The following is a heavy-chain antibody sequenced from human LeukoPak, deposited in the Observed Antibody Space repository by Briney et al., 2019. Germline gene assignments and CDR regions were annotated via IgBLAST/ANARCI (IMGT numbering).Heavy chain of an antibody. J-gene: IGHJ6*03. CDR3: ARAFVSITILGVVTHMDV. CDR2: IYYSGST. D-gene: IGHD3-3*01. CDR1: GGSITSSSYY. Sequence: SETLSRTCTVSGGSITSSSYYWGWIRQPPGKGLEWIGSIYYSGSTYYNPSLKSRVTISVDTSKNQFSLKLSSVTAADTAVYYCARAFVSITILGVVTHMDVWGKGTTVPVSS. V-gene: IGHV4-39*07.